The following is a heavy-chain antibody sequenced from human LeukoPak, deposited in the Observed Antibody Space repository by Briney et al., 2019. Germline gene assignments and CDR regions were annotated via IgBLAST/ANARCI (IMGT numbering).Heavy chain of an antibody. Sequence: ASVKVSCKASGYTFTGYYMHWVRQAPGQGLEWMGWINPNSGGTNYAQKFQGRVTMTRDTSISTAYMELSRLRSNDTAVYYCARGTDYYDSSGPSNWFDPWGQGTLVTVSS. V-gene: IGHV1-2*02. J-gene: IGHJ5*02. CDR3: ARGTDYYDSSGPSNWFDP. CDR2: INPNSGGT. D-gene: IGHD3-22*01. CDR1: GYTFTGYY.